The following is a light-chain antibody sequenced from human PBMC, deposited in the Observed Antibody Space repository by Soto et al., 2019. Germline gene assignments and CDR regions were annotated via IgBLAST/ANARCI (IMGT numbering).Light chain of an antibody. CDR1: QSVSSD. CDR2: DVS. CDR3: QQRSDWPWT. J-gene: IGKJ1*01. Sequence: EIGLTQSPATVSWSPGERATLSVMASQSVSSDLAWYQQKLGQAPRLLMYDVSNRATGIPARFSGGGSGTDFTLTISNLEPEDFAVYYCQQRSDWPWTFGQGTKVDIK. V-gene: IGKV3-11*01.